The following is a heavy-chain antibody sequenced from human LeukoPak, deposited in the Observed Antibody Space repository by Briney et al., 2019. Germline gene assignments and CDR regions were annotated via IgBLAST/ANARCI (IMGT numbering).Heavy chain of an antibody. CDR1: GYTFTSYY. CDR2: INPTDGTT. CDR3: ARDRHKYNYDGSGYPPY. V-gene: IGHV1-46*01. J-gene: IGHJ4*02. Sequence: ASVKVSCKASGYTFTSYYMHWVRQAPGQGLEWVAIINPTDGTTTYAQKFQGRVTVTRDMSTSTVYMELSSLRSEDTAVYYCARDRHKYNYDGSGYPPYWGQGTLVTVSS. D-gene: IGHD3-22*01.